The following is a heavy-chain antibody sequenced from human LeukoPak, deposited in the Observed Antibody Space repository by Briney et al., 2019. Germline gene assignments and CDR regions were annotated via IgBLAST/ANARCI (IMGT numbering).Heavy chain of an antibody. CDR1: GYTFTGYY. V-gene: IGHV1-2*02. D-gene: IGHD3-22*01. CDR2: INPNSGGT. Sequence: ASVKVSCKASGYTFTGYYMHWVRQAPGQGLEWMGWINPNSGGTNYEQKFQGRVTITADKSTSTAYMELSSLRSEDTAVYYCARDLHYYDSSGYYHFDYWGQGTLVTVSS. J-gene: IGHJ4*02. CDR3: ARDLHYYDSSGYYHFDY.